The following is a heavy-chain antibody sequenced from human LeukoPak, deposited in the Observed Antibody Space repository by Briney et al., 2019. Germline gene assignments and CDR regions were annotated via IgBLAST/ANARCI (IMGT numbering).Heavy chain of an antibody. J-gene: IGHJ5*02. CDR1: GGSFSGYY. Sequence: PSETLSLTCAVYGGSFSGYYWTWIRQPPGKGLEWIGEINHSGGTNYNPSLKSRVTISVDTSKNQFSLKLSSVTAADTAVYYCARGPGFDPWGQGTLVTVSS. V-gene: IGHV4-34*01. CDR2: INHSGGT. CDR3: ARGPGFDP.